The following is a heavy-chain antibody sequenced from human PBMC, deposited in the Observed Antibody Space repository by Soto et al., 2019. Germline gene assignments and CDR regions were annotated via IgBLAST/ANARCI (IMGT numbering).Heavy chain of an antibody. J-gene: IGHJ3*02. V-gene: IGHV3-23*01. CDR3: AKDNGCTSTTGHGNAFDI. D-gene: IGHD2-2*01. CDR1: GLTFSSYA. CDR2: ISGSGGVT. Sequence: EVQLLESGGGLVQPGGSLRLSCAASGLTFSSYAMSWVRQAPGQGLEWVSAISGSGGVTYYADSVKGRFTISRDNSKNTMYMQMNSLRAEDTAVYYCAKDNGCTSTTGHGNAFDIWGQGTMVTVSS.